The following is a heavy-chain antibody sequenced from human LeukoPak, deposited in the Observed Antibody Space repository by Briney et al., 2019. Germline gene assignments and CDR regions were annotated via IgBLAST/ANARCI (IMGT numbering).Heavy chain of an antibody. CDR2: IWYDGTNE. D-gene: IGHD3-22*01. J-gene: IGHJ4*02. CDR1: GLSFSSHG. CDR3: ARARNNYDVSGYSALDC. Sequence: PGTSPRLSCAASGLSFSSHGMHWVRQAPGKGLEWVAVIWYDGTNENYSDSLRGRFTISRDNSKNTLYLQMNSLRAEDTAVYYCARARNNYDVSGYSALDCWGQGTLVTVSS. V-gene: IGHV3-33*01.